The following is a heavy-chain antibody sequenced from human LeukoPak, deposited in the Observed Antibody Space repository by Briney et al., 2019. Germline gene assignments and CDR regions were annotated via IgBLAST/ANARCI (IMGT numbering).Heavy chain of an antibody. CDR3: ARFDTANTSFDP. CDR1: GASISSGGDY. J-gene: IGHJ5*02. Sequence: SQTLSLTCTVSGASISSGGDYWSWIRQHPGKGLEWIGYIYYSGSTCYNPPLKSRVTISEDTSKNQFSLKLSSVTAADTAVYYCARFDTANTSFDPWGQGTLVTVSS. D-gene: IGHD5-18*01. V-gene: IGHV4-31*03. CDR2: IYYSGST.